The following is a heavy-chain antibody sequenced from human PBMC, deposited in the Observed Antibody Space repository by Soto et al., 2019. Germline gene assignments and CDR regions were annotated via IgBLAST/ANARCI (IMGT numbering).Heavy chain of an antibody. Sequence: QVTLKESGPVLVKPTEPLTLTCTVSGFSLSNPRMGVSWIRQPPGKPLEWLAHFFSDAERSYSASMQSRLTMSTDTSGSQVVLTMTNMDPVDTATYFCARMDGDYNYSALDVWGQGTTVTVSS. J-gene: IGHJ6*02. CDR1: GFSLSNPRMG. CDR3: ARMDGDYNYSALDV. CDR2: FFSDAER. V-gene: IGHV2-26*01. D-gene: IGHD4-17*01.